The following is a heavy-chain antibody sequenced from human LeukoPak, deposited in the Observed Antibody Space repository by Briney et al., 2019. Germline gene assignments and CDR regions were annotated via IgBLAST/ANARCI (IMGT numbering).Heavy chain of an antibody. CDR2: MSRDGESM. J-gene: IGHJ1*01. CDR1: GFTFRDYA. V-gene: IGHV3-23*01. D-gene: IGHD4-17*01. Sequence: GGSLRLSCAASGFTFRDYAMSWVRQAPGGRLEWVSGMSRDGESMYYAESVRGRFTVSRDNSKNTVHLQMDSLRAEDTATFYCVQGVWVMGGVTSDYLRNWGQGTLVAVSS. CDR3: VQGVWVMGGVTSDYLRN.